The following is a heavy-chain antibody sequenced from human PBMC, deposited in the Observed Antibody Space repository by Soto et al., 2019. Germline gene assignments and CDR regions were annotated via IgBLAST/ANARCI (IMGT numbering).Heavy chain of an antibody. CDR1: GGSISSGDYY. Sequence: PSETLSLTCTVSGGSISSGDYYWSWIRQPPGKGLEWIGYIYYSGSTYYNPSLKSRVTISVDTSKNQFSLKLSSVTAADTAVYYCARARTWMQLWPPPTEFDYWGQGTLVTVSS. CDR2: IYYSGST. D-gene: IGHD5-18*01. V-gene: IGHV4-30-4*01. CDR3: ARARTWMQLWPPPTEFDY. J-gene: IGHJ4*02.